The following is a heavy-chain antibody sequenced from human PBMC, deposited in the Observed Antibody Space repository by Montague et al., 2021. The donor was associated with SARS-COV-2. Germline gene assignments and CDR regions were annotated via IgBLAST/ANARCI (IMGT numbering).Heavy chain of an antibody. CDR1: GFSVSTRGVG. D-gene: IGHD6-13*01. CDR2: IYWDDDE. CDR3: AHTKAPAGDRWFDP. Sequence: PALVKPTQTLTLTCTFSGFSVSTRGVGVGWIRQPPGKALEWLALIYWDDDERYSPSLESRLTISKDNSKNQVVLTMTKMAPVDTATYYCAHTKAPAGDRWFDPWGQGTPVTVSS. J-gene: IGHJ5*02. V-gene: IGHV2-5*02.